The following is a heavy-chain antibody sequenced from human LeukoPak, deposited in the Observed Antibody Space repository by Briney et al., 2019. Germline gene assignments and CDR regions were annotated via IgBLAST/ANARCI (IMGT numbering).Heavy chain of an antibody. V-gene: IGHV3-74*01. CDR1: GFTFSSYW. Sequence: GGSLRLSCAASGFTFSSYWMHWVRQAPGKGLVWVSRVNSDGSSTTYADSVKGRFTISRDNAKNTLYLQMNSLRAEDTAVYYCARESAYRRYDYYHYMDVWGEGTTVTVS. CDR2: VNSDGSST. J-gene: IGHJ6*03. CDR3: ARESAYRRYDYYHYMDV. D-gene: IGHD4-11*01.